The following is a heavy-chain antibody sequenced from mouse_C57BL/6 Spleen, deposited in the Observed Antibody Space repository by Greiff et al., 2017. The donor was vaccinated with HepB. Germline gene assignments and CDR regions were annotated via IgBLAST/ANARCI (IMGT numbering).Heavy chain of an antibody. CDR2: ISDGGSYT. CDR3: ARGGGDSAWFAY. J-gene: IGHJ3*01. V-gene: IGHV5-4*03. CDR1: GFTFSSYA. D-gene: IGHD3-3*01. Sequence: DVKLQESGGGLVKPGGSLKLSCAASGFTFSSYAMSWVRQTPEKRLEWVATISDGGSYTYYPDNVKGRFTISRDNAKNNLYLQMSHLKSEDTAMYYCARGGGDSAWFAYWGQGTLVTVSA.